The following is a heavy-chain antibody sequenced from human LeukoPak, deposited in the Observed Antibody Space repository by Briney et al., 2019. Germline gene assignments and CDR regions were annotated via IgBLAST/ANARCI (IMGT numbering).Heavy chain of an antibody. CDR1: GFTVSGNH. D-gene: IGHD4-23*01. Sequence: GGSLRLSCAVSGFTVSGNHVTWVRQAPGKGLAWVSTIYNTGTTDYADSVKGRFTISRDNSKNTVYLQMNSLRAEDMAIYYCAGYGGFSKWGQGTHVTVSS. J-gene: IGHJ4*02. V-gene: IGHV3-53*01. CDR2: IYNTGTT. CDR3: AGYGGFSK.